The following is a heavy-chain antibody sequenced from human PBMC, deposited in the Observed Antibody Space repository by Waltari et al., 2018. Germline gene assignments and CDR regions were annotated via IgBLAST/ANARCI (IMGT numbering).Heavy chain of an antibody. CDR3: ARGGQLRGGFDY. D-gene: IGHD2-2*01. CDR1: GASINSYY. Sequence: QVQLQESGPGLVKPSETLSLTCTVSGASINSYYWSWIRQPPGKGLEWIGYIYYGSTNYNPSLKSRVTISIDTSKNQLSLKLTSATAADTAVYYCARGGQLRGGFDYWGQGTLVTVSS. CDR2: IYYGST. V-gene: IGHV4-59*01. J-gene: IGHJ4*02.